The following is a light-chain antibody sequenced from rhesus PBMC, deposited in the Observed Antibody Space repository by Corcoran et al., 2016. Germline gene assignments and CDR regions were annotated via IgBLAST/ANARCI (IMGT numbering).Light chain of an antibody. Sequence: DIVMTQTPLSLPITPGEPASISCRSSQSLLHSNGNTYLHWYLQKPGPSPQLLIYGGSTRASGVPDSLRGSGSGTDFTLKISKVEAEDVGVYYCVQAIAFPYSFGQGTKVEIK. CDR3: VQAIAFPYS. V-gene: IGKV2-72*02. J-gene: IGKJ2*01. CDR2: GGS. CDR1: QSLLHSNGNTY.